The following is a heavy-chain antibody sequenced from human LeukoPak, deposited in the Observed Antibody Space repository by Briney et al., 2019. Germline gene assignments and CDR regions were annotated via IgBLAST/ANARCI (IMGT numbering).Heavy chain of an antibody. CDR2: IYPGDSDT. CDR3: ARQTSWADYYYYYGMDV. CDR1: GYSFTSYW. J-gene: IGHJ6*02. Sequence: GESLKISCKGSGYSFTSYWIGWVRQMPGKGLEWMGIIYPGDSDTRYSPSFQGQVTISADKSISTAYLQWSSLKASDTAMYYCARQTSWADYYYYYGMDVWGQGTTVTVSS. D-gene: IGHD2-2*01. V-gene: IGHV5-51*01.